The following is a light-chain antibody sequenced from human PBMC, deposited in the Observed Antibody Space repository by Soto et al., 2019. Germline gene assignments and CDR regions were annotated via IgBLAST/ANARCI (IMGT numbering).Light chain of an antibody. Sequence: QSVLTQPPSVSAAPGQKVTISCSGSRSNIGNNYVSWYQQLPGTAPKLLIYDNNKRPSGIPDRFSGSKSGTSATLGITGLQTGDEADYYCGTWDSSLSAGPYVFGTGTKVTVL. CDR2: DNN. CDR3: GTWDSSLSAGPYV. J-gene: IGLJ1*01. CDR1: RSNIGNNY. V-gene: IGLV1-51*01.